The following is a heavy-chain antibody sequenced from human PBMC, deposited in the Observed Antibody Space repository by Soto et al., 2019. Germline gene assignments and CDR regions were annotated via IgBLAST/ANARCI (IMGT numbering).Heavy chain of an antibody. D-gene: IGHD6-19*01. CDR1: GFTFSDYL. V-gene: IGHV3-7*01. CDR2: IKQDGNEK. Sequence: EVQLVDSGGALVQPGESLRLSCAASGFTFSDYLMTWVRQAPGKGLEWVATIKQDGNEKYYVDSVKGRFNISRDKAKNSLYLQLNALRAEDTAVYYSAIGHWLGKWGQGTLVTVSS. CDR3: AIGHWLGK. J-gene: IGHJ4*02.